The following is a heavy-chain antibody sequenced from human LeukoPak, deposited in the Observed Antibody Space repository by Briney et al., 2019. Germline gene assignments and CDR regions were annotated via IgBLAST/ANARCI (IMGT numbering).Heavy chain of an antibody. Sequence: HPGGSLRLSCAVSGLTFNNYAMSWVRQAPGKGLEWVSGISGRGASKYYADSVKGRFTISRDNAKNTLYLQMNSLRAEDTAVYYCARDLVVATGPDYWGQGTLVTVSS. CDR3: ARDLVVATGPDY. CDR1: GLTFNNYA. D-gene: IGHD5-12*01. V-gene: IGHV3-23*01. CDR2: ISGRGASK. J-gene: IGHJ4*02.